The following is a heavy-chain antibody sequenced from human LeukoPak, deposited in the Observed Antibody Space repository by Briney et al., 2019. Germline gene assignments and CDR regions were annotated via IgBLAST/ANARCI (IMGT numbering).Heavy chain of an antibody. Sequence: GGSLRLSCVASGFTFSRNWLHWVRQVPGKGLVWVSRINTDGSTTNYADSVKGRFTISRDNTKNTPYLQMNSLRAEDSAVYFCTRGYNTASLDWGQGTRITVAS. CDR1: GFTFSRNW. D-gene: IGHD5-18*01. CDR3: TRGYNTASLD. CDR2: INTDGSTT. J-gene: IGHJ4*02. V-gene: IGHV3-74*01.